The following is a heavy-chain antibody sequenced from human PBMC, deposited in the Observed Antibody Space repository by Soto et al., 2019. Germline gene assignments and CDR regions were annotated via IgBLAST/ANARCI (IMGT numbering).Heavy chain of an antibody. D-gene: IGHD2-15*01. CDR1: GFTFSSYA. Sequence: GGSLRLSCAASGFTFSSYAMSWVRQAPGKGLEWVSAISGSGGSTYYADYVKGRFTISRDNSKNTLYLQMNSLRAEDTAVYYCAKEGGDIVVVVAAITGEYFQHWGQGTLVTVSS. CDR2: ISGSGGST. CDR3: AKEGGDIVVVVAAITGEYFQH. J-gene: IGHJ1*01. V-gene: IGHV3-23*01.